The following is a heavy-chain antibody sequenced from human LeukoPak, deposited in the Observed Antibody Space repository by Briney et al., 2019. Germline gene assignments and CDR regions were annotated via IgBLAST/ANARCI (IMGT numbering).Heavy chain of an antibody. D-gene: IGHD4-17*01. J-gene: IGHJ3*02. V-gene: IGHV3-53*01. CDR3: ARMTTVTSSDALDI. Sequence: GGSLRLSCAASGFTVSSNYMSWVRQAPGKGLEWVSVIYSGGSTYYADSVKGRFTISRDNSKNTLYLQMNSLRAEDTAVYYCARMTTVTSSDALDIWGQGTMVTVSS. CDR1: GFTVSSNY. CDR2: IYSGGST.